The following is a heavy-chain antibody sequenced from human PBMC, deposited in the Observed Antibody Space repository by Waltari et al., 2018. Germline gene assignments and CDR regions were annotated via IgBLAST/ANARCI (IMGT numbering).Heavy chain of an antibody. Sequence: EVQLVESGGGLVQPGRSLRLSCAASGFTFDDYAMHWVRQAPGKGLEWVSGISWNSGSIGYADSVKGRFTISRDNAKNSLYLQMNSLRAEDMALYYCAKGRNIVVVPAGPFDYWGQGTLGTVSS. V-gene: IGHV3-9*03. D-gene: IGHD2-2*01. J-gene: IGHJ4*02. CDR3: AKGRNIVVVPAGPFDY. CDR1: GFTFDDYA. CDR2: ISWNSGSI.